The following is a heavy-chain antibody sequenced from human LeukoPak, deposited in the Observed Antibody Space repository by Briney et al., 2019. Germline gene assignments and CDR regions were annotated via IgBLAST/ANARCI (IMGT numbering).Heavy chain of an antibody. V-gene: IGHV4-59*01. Sequence: SETLSLTCTVSGGSISSDYWSWIRQPPGKGLEWIGYIYYSGSTNYNPSLKSRVTISADTSKNQFSLKLISVTAADTAVYYCARESLTWLQSRTSWFDPWGQGTLVTVSS. J-gene: IGHJ5*02. CDR3: ARESLTWLQSRTSWFDP. D-gene: IGHD5-24*01. CDR2: IYYSGST. CDR1: GGSISSDY.